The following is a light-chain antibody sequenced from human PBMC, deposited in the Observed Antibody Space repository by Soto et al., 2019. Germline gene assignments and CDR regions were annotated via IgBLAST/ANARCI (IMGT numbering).Light chain of an antibody. J-gene: IGLJ1*01. CDR2: GVN. V-gene: IGLV2-23*02. CDR3: GSYGGSSTYV. CDR1: SSDVGGFNL. Sequence: QSALTQTASVSGSPGQSITISCTGTSSDVGGFNLVSWYQQHPEKAPKLMIYGVNKRPSGVSNRFSGSKSGNTAALTNAGLKAEAEADYYCGSYGGSSTYVFGTGTKVTVL.